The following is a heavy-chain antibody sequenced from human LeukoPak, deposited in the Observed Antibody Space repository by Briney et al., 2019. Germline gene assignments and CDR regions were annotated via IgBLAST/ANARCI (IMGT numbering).Heavy chain of an antibody. D-gene: IGHD2-15*01. V-gene: IGHV3-53*01. CDR2: IYSGGST. J-gene: IGHJ4*02. CDR3: AKPRDSGGSWGYDY. Sequence: SGGSLRLSCAASGYTVSSNYMSWVRQAPGKGLEWVSLIYSGGSTYYADSVKDRFTISRDNSKNTLYLQMNSLRAEDSAVYYCAKPRDSGGSWGYDYWGQGTLVTVSS. CDR1: GYTVSSNY.